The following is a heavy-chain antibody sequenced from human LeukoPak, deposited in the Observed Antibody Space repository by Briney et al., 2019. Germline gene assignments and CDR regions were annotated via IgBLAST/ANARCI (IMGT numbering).Heavy chain of an antibody. D-gene: IGHD6-19*01. J-gene: IGHJ4*02. CDR1: GGTFSSYA. CDR3: ATGYSSGWFGFDY. CDR2: IIPIFGTA. V-gene: IGHV1-69*05. Sequence: GASVKVSCKASGGTFSSYAISWVRQAPGQGLEWMGGIIPIFGTANYAQKFQGRVTITTDESTSTAYTELSSLRSEDTAVYYCATGYSSGWFGFDYWGQGTLVTVSS.